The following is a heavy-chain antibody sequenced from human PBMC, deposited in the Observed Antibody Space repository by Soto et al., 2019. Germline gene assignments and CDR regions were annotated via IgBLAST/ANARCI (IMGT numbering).Heavy chain of an antibody. Sequence: PSETLSLTCTVSGGSISSGGYYWSWIRHHPGKGLEWIGYIYYSGSTYYNPSLKSRVTISVDTSKNQFSLKLSSVTAADTAVYYCAREASGPPYGSGSSYFDYWGQGTLVTVSS. CDR3: AREASGPPYGSGSSYFDY. J-gene: IGHJ4*02. D-gene: IGHD3-10*01. CDR2: IYYSGST. CDR1: GGSISSGGYY. V-gene: IGHV4-31*03.